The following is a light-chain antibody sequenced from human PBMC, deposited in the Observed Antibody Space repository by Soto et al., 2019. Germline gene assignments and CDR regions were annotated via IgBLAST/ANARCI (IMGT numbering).Light chain of an antibody. J-gene: IGLJ2*01. CDR3: QVWASSSDHVV. Sequence: SYELTQPPSVSVAPGKTARLTCGGNNIGSKSVHWYQQKPGQAPVLVIYYDSDRPSGIPERFSGSNSGNTDTLTISRVEGGDEADYYGQVWASSSDHVVFGGGSKVTLL. V-gene: IGLV3-21*04. CDR1: NIGSKS. CDR2: YDS.